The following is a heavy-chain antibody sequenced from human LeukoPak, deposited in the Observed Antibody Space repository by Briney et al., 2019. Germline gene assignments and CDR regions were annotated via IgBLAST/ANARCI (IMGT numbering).Heavy chain of an antibody. Sequence: PGGSLRLSCATSGFTVSSNYMSWVRQAPGKGLEWVSVIYDSGTTYYADSVKGRFLIFRDTSKNTVDLQMNSLRVEDTAVYYCAGRRSSGWYAYWGQGTLVTVSS. CDR2: IYDSGTT. J-gene: IGHJ4*02. D-gene: IGHD6-19*01. CDR1: GFTVSSNY. V-gene: IGHV3-53*01. CDR3: AGRRSSGWYAY.